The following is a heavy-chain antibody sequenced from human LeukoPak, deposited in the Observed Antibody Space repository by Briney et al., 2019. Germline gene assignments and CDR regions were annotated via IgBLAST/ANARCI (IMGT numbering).Heavy chain of an antibody. CDR1: GFTFSGYW. CDR2: IKQDGREK. CDR3: TRDEAAATN. Sequence: GGSLSLSCAGSGFTFSGYWMSWVRQAPGKGPEWVANIKQDGREKHYVDSVKGRFTISRDNVKSSLYLQMNNLRAEDTAVYYCTRDEAAATNWGQGTLVTVSS. J-gene: IGHJ4*02. D-gene: IGHD6-13*01. V-gene: IGHV3-7*01.